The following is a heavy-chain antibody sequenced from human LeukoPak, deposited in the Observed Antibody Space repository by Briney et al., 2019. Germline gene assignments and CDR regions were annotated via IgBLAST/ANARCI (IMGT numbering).Heavy chain of an antibody. V-gene: IGHV3-23*01. CDR3: AKDRAQQLVLDF. J-gene: IGHJ4*02. CDR1: GFTFSSYA. Sequence: GGSLRLSCAASGFTFSSYAMSWVRQAPGKGLEWVSAIIGSGSSTYYADSVKGRFTISRDNSKNTLFLQMNSLRAEDAAVYYCAKDRAQQLVLDFWGQGTLVTVSS. CDR2: IIGSGSST. D-gene: IGHD6-13*01.